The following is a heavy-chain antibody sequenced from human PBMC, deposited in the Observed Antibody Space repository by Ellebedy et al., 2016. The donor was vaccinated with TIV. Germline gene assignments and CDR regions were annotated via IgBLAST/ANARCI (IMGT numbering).Heavy chain of an antibody. CDR2: IYHPGTT. J-gene: IGHJ6*02. V-gene: IGHV4-59*02. CDR1: GGSVDTYF. CDR3: ARGPSSPFYGMDV. Sequence: MPGGSLRLSCSISGGSVDTYFWSWVRQSPEKGLEWIGHIYHPGTTNYNPSLESRVTISLDTSRRQFSLRLCSVTAADTAVYFCARGPSSPFYGMDVWGQGTTVTVSS.